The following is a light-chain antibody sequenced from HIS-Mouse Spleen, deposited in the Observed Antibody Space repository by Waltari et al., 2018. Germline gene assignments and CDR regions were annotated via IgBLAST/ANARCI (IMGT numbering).Light chain of an antibody. V-gene: IGLV2-23*01. CDR3: CSYAGSSTYWV. J-gene: IGLJ3*02. CDR2: EGS. CDR1: RIYVGSSNL. Sequence: QSALTQPASVSGSPGPSITISFTGTRIYVGSSNLSSWYQQHPGNAPKLMIYEGSKRPSGVSNRFSGSKSGNTASLTISGLQAEDEADYYCCSYAGSSTYWVFGGGTKLTVL.